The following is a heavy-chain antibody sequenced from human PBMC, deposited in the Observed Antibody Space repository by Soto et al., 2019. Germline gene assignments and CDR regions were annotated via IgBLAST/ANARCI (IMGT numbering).Heavy chain of an antibody. V-gene: IGHV1-69*01. Sequence: QVQLVQSGAEVKKPGSSVKVSCKASGGTFSSYGISWVRQAPGQGLEWMGGIIPIFGTANYAQKFQGRVTITADESTSTAYMEMSSLRSEDTAVYYCARGKQCSGTSCFVARNDYGMDVWGRGTTVTVSS. CDR1: GGTFSSYG. CDR2: IIPIFGTA. CDR3: ARGKQCSGTSCFVARNDYGMDV. J-gene: IGHJ6*02. D-gene: IGHD2-2*01.